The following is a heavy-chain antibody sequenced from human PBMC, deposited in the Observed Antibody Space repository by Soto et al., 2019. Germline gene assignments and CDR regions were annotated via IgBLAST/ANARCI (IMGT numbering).Heavy chain of an antibody. Sequence: SVPLPVPCTVAGGSIISLYWSWISQPPGKGLEWIGYVYYTGSTSYNPSLKRRVTFSADSSRGQFSLRLNSVTAADTAVYYCARTVLGPDLLADSFVDYYYYMDVWGQGTTVTVSS. CDR2: VYYTGST. CDR3: ARTVLGPDLLADSFVDYYYYMDV. J-gene: IGHJ6*03. V-gene: IGHV4-59*08. D-gene: IGHD3-9*01. CDR1: GGSIISLY.